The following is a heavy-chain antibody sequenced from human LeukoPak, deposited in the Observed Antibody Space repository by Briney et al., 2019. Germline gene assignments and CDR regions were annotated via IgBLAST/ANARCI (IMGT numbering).Heavy chain of an antibody. D-gene: IGHD3-10*01. V-gene: IGHV3-74*01. CDR1: GYSFSSYW. J-gene: IGHJ4*02. CDR3: ARHGGGAGSL. Sequence: GGSLRLSCAASGYSFSSYWMHWVRQVPGKGLVWVSRIDNYGRTTDYADSVKGRFTISRDNVQNTLYLQMNSLNAEDTAVYYCARHGGGAGSLWGQGTLVTVSS. CDR2: IDNYGRTT.